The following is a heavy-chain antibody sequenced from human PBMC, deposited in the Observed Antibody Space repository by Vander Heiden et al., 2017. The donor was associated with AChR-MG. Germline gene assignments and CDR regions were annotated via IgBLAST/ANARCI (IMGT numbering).Heavy chain of an antibody. CDR3: ARVGVSDIWSGRHNYYAVDV. Sequence: EVQLVESGGGLVKPGGSLRLSCGASGFTFSSYRLNWVRQARGKGLEWVSAISSRSTYTYYADSRKGRFTVSRDNAKNSLYLQMNSLRAEDTALYYCARVGVSDIWSGRHNYYAVDVWGQGTTVTVS. D-gene: IGHD3-3*01. V-gene: IGHV3-21*01. CDR2: ISSRSTYT. J-gene: IGHJ6*02. CDR1: GFTFSSYR.